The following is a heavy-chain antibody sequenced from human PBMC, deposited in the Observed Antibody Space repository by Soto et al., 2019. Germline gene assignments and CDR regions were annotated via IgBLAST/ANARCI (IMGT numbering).Heavy chain of an antibody. D-gene: IGHD3-3*01. Sequence: PSETLSLTCTVSGGSISSSSYYWGWIRQPPGKGLEWIGSIYYSGSTYYNPSLKSRVTISVDTSKNQFSLKLSSVTAADTAVYYCARHFFLEWFDYWGQGTLVTVSS. CDR2: IYYSGST. V-gene: IGHV4-39*01. J-gene: IGHJ4*02. CDR1: GGSISSSSYY. CDR3: ARHFFLEWFDY.